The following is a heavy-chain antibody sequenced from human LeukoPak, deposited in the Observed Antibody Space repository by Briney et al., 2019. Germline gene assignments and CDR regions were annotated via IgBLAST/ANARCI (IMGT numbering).Heavy chain of an antibody. D-gene: IGHD4-17*01. CDR1: GFIFSSYA. J-gene: IGHJ4*02. V-gene: IGHV3-23*01. CDR3: AKGRTTVTTAWGY. Sequence: GGSLRLSCAASGFIFSSYAMSWVRQAPGKGLEWVSTINRSGDSTYYADPVKGRFTISRDNSKNTLYLQMNSLRADDTALYYCAKGRTTVTTAWGYWGQGTLVTVSS. CDR2: INRSGDST.